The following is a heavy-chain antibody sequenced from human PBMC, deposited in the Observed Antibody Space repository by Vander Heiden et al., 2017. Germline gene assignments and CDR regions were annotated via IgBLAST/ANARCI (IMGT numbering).Heavy chain of an antibody. J-gene: IGHJ5*02. CDR3: AREVTAMDTGGWFDP. CDR1: GYTFTSYG. Sequence: QVQLVQSGAGVKKPGASVKVSCKASGYTFTSYGISWVRQAPGQGLEWMGWISAYNGNTNYAQKLQGRVTMTTDTSTSTAYMELRSLRSDDTAVYYCAREVTAMDTGGWFDPWGQGTLVTVSS. D-gene: IGHD5-18*01. V-gene: IGHV1-18*01. CDR2: ISAYNGNT.